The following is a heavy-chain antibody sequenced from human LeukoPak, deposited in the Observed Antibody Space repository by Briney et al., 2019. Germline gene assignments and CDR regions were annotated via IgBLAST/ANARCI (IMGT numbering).Heavy chain of an antibody. Sequence: GGSLRLSCAASGFTFSSYWMSWVRQAPGKGLEWVANIKQDGREKYSVDSVKGRFTISRDNAKNSLYLQMNSLRAEDTAVYYCTRVEDYDILTGFDYWGQGTLVTVSS. CDR1: GFTFSSYW. D-gene: IGHD3-9*01. CDR2: IKQDGREK. V-gene: IGHV3-7*01. CDR3: TRVEDYDILTGFDY. J-gene: IGHJ4*02.